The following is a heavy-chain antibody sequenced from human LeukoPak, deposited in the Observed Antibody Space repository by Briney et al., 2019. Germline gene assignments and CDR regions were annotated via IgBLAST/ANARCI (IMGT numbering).Heavy chain of an antibody. Sequence: GGSLRLSCEASGFTFSSFGMNWVRQAPGKGLEWVAIIWHDGRDKYYADSVKGRFTISRDNSKNTLYLQMNSLRAEDTAVYYCAKEDYGDFSGYFDYWGQGTLVTVSS. CDR2: IWHDGRDK. D-gene: IGHD4-17*01. CDR1: GFTFSSFG. V-gene: IGHV3-33*06. CDR3: AKEDYGDFSGYFDY. J-gene: IGHJ4*02.